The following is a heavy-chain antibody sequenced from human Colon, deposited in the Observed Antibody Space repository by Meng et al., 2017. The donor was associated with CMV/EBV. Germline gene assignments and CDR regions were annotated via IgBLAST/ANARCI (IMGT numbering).Heavy chain of an antibody. CDR1: VYSFTSYW. J-gene: IGHJ6*02. Sequence: TVSCKGSVYSFTSYWIAWVRQMPGKGLEWMGVIYPGDSDTRYSPSFQGQVTISADKSINTAYLQWSSLKASDTGVYYCARRPSHYYGMDVWGQGTTVTVSS. V-gene: IGHV5-51*01. CDR2: IYPGDSDT. CDR3: ARRPSHYYGMDV.